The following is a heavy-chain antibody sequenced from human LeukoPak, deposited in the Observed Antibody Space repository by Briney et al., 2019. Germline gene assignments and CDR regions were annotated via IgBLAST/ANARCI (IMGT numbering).Heavy chain of an antibody. V-gene: IGHV3-23*01. Sequence: GGSLRLSCAASGFTFSSHTMSWVRRASGMGLEWVSSVSAGGDRAYYAASLKGRFAISRDNSKNTLYLQMNSLRAEDTAVYYCAKDVKVGYFGEFDPWGQGTLVTVSS. CDR3: AKDVKVGYFGEFDP. D-gene: IGHD3-10*01. CDR2: VSAGGDRA. CDR1: GFTFSSHT. J-gene: IGHJ5*02.